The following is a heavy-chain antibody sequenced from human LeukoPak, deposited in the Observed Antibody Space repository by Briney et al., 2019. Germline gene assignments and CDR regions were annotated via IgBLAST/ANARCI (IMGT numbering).Heavy chain of an antibody. CDR2: ISRNSGSI. CDR1: GFTFDDYA. CDR3: ARDMSIGPTGYYYYGMDV. J-gene: IGHJ6*02. Sequence: GGSLRLSCAASGFTFDDYAMHWVRQAPGKGLEWVSGISRNSGSIGYADSVKGRFTISRDNAKNSLYLQMNSLRAEDTAVYYCARDMSIGPTGYYYYGMDVWGQGTTVTVSS. V-gene: IGHV3-9*01. D-gene: IGHD1-14*01.